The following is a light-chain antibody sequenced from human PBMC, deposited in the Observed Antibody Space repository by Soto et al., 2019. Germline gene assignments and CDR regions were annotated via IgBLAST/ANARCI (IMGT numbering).Light chain of an antibody. J-gene: IGKJ1*01. CDR2: GAS. Sequence: EIVMTQSPVSLSVSPGESATLSCRASESVSSNLAWYQQKPGQAPRLLIYGASTRATGIPARFSGSGSGTEFTLTISSLQSDEFAVDCCQQYNNWWTFGQGTKVEIK. V-gene: IGKV3-15*01. CDR1: ESVSSN. CDR3: QQYNNWWT.